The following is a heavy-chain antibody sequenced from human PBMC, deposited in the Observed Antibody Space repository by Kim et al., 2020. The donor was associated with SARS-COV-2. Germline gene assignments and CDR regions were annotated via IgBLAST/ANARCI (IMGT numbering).Heavy chain of an antibody. CDR1: GYTFTSYD. J-gene: IGHJ6*02. Sequence: ASVKVSCKASGYTFTSYDINWVRQATGQGLEWMGWMNPNSGNTGYAQKFQGRVTMTRNTSISTAYMELSSLRSEDTAVYYCARAPYYYGSGSYYYYGMDVWAKGPRSPSP. V-gene: IGHV1-8*01. D-gene: IGHD3-10*01. CDR3: ARAPYYYGSGSYYYYGMDV. CDR2: MNPNSGNT.